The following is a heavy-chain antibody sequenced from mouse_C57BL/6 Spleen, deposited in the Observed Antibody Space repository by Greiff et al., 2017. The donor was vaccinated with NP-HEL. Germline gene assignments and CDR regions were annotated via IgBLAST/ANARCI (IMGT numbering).Heavy chain of an antibody. Sequence: EVQLQQSGPGLVKPSQSLSLTCSVTGYSITSGYYWNWIRQFPGNKLEWMGYISYDGSNNYNPSLKNRISITRDTSKNQFFLKLNSVTTEDTATYYCASDYGSSYFAYWGQGTLVTVSA. D-gene: IGHD1-1*01. CDR2: ISYDGSN. CDR3: ASDYGSSYFAY. J-gene: IGHJ3*01. CDR1: GYSITSGYY. V-gene: IGHV3-6*01.